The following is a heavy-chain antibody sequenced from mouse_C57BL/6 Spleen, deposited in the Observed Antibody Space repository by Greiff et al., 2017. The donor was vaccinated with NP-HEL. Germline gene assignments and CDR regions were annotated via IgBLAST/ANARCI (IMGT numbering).Heavy chain of an antibody. Sequence: VPLQQSGPELVKPGASVKMSCKASGSTFPDYNMHWVKQSHGKSLEWIGYINPNTGGTSYNRKFKGKATLTVNKSSSTAYMELRSLTSEDSAVYYCARTELGRYGWYFDVWGTGTTVTVSS. CDR3: ARTELGRYGWYFDV. D-gene: IGHD4-1*01. CDR2: INPNTGGT. CDR1: GSTFPDYN. V-gene: IGHV1-22*01. J-gene: IGHJ1*03.